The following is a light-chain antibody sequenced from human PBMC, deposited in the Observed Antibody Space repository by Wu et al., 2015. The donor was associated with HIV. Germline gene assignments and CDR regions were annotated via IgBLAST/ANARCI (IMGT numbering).Light chain of an antibody. V-gene: IGKV1-NL1*01. J-gene: IGKJ1*01. CDR2: AAS. Sequence: DIQMTQSPSSLSASVGDRVTITCRASQGISNSLAWYQQKPGKAPNLLLYAASILESGVPSRFSGSGSGTDFTLTISSLQPEDVATYYCQKYNTAPWTFGQGTKVEMK. CDR1: QGISNS. CDR3: QKYNTAPWT.